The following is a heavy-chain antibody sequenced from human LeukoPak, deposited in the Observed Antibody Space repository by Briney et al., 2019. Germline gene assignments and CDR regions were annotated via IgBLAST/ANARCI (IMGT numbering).Heavy chain of an antibody. V-gene: IGHV4-38-2*01. D-gene: IGHD6-13*01. CDR1: GYSISSGYY. J-gene: IGHJ3*02. Sequence: PSETLSLTCAVSGYSISSGYYWGWIRQPPGKGLEWIGSIYHSGSTYYNPSLKSRVTISVGTSKNQFSLKLSSVTAADTAVYYCARVSSSWLGVGAFDIWGQGTMVTVSS. CDR3: ARVSSSWLGVGAFDI. CDR2: IYHSGST.